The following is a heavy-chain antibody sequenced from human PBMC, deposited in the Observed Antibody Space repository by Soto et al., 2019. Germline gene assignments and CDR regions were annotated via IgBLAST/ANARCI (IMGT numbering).Heavy chain of an antibody. CDR1: GYTLTELS. J-gene: IGHJ6*02. Sequence: ASVKVSCKVSGYTLTELSMHWVRQAPGKGLEWMGGFDPEDGETIYAQKFQGRVTMTEDTSTDTAYMELSSLRSEDTAVYYCATSDRITIFGVVTLFGMDVWGQGTTVTVSS. V-gene: IGHV1-24*01. CDR3: ATSDRITIFGVVTLFGMDV. CDR2: FDPEDGET. D-gene: IGHD3-3*01.